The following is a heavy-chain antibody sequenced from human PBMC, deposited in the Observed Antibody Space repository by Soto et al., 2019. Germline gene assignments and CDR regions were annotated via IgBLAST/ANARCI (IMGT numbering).Heavy chain of an antibody. CDR2: ISGSGGST. V-gene: IGHV3-23*01. CDR3: ARAGTPRNQGWFDP. D-gene: IGHD1-7*01. Sequence: GGSLRLSCAASGFTFSSYAMSWVRQAPGKGLEWVSAISGSGGSTYYADSVKGRFTISRDNSKNTLYLQMNSLRAEDTAVYYCARAGTPRNQGWFDPWGQGTLVTVSS. J-gene: IGHJ5*02. CDR1: GFTFSSYA.